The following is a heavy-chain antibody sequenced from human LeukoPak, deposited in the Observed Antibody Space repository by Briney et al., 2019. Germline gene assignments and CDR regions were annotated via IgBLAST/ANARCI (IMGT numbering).Heavy chain of an antibody. V-gene: IGHV3-11*01. CDR3: ARDGHYDILTGYFQD. CDR1: GYSISSDYY. D-gene: IGHD3-9*01. Sequence: MPSETLSLTCTVSGYSISSDYYWGWIRQSPGKGLEWVSYITNSGTTIYYADSVKGRFTISRDNAKNSLYLQMNSLRAEDTAVYYCARDGHYDILTGYFQDWGQGTLVTVSS. J-gene: IGHJ1*01. CDR2: ITNSGTTI.